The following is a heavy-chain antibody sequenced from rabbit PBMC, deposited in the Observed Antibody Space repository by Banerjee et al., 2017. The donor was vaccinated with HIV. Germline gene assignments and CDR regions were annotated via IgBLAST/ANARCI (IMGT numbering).Heavy chain of an antibody. J-gene: IGHJ4*01. CDR3: AREDGVIGWNFNL. V-gene: IGHV1S45*01. CDR1: GFSFSSRCW. CDR2: ISSGSGFT. D-gene: IGHD1-1*01. Sequence: QEQLVESGGGPVQPEGSLTLTCTASGFSFSSRCWICWVRQAPGKGLELIGCISSGSGFTYYASWAKGRFTISKTSSTTVTLQMTSLTAADTATYFCAREDGVIGWNFNLWGPGTLVTVS.